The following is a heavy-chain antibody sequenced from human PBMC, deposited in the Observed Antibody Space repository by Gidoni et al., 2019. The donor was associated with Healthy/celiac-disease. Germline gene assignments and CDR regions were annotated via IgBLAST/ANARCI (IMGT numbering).Heavy chain of an antibody. Sequence: QVQLVESGGGVVQPGRSLRLPCAASGFTLSSYGMHWVRQAPGKGLEWVAVISYDGSNKYYADSVKGRFTISRDNSKNTLYLQMNSLRAEDTAVYYCAKIPGYSYAHDAFDIWGQGTMVTVSS. CDR2: ISYDGSNK. CDR3: AKIPGYSYAHDAFDI. CDR1: GFTLSSYG. V-gene: IGHV3-30*18. J-gene: IGHJ3*02. D-gene: IGHD5-18*01.